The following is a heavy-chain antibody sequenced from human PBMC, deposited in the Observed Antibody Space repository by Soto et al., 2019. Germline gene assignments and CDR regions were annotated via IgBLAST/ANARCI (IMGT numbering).Heavy chain of an antibody. Sequence: SETLSLTYTVSGGSISSRRYFWGWIRQPPGKGLEWIGSIYYSGSTYYNPSLKSRVTISVDTSKNQFSLNLSSVTAADTAVYNCARPVSGYYYAMDVWGPGTTVTVSS. V-gene: IGHV4-39*01. CDR3: ARPVSGYYYAMDV. D-gene: IGHD3-10*01. J-gene: IGHJ6*02. CDR2: IYYSGST. CDR1: GGSISSRRYF.